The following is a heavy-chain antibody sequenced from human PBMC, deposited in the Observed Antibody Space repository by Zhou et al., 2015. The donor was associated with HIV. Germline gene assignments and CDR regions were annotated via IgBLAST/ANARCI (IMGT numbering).Heavy chain of an antibody. CDR2: ISSSGTTT. D-gene: IGHD3-3*01. CDR3: ARAPLDFWIDNYYYMDV. J-gene: IGHJ6*03. V-gene: IGHV3-11*04. Sequence: QVQLVESGGVLVKPGGSLRLSCAASGFTFSDYYMSWIRQAPGKGLEWVSYISSSGTTTYYRDSLKGRFTISRDNAKKSLYLQMNSLRAEDTAIYYCARAPLDFWIDNYYYMDVWGKGTTVTVSS. CDR1: GFTFSDYY.